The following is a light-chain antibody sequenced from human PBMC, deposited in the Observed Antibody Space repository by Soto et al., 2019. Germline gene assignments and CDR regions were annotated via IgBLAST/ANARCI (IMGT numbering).Light chain of an antibody. J-gene: IGKJ4*01. Sequence: EIVLTQSPGTLSLSPGERATLSCRASQNVGSSLAWYQQKPGQSPRLLIYGASSRATVIPDRFSGSGSGTDFTLTISRLEPEDFAVYYCQQYASSPPLTFGGGTKVEI. CDR1: QNVGSS. V-gene: IGKV3-20*01. CDR2: GAS. CDR3: QQYASSPPLT.